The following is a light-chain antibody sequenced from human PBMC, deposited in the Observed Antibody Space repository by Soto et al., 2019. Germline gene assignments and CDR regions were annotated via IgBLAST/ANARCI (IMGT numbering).Light chain of an antibody. CDR1: QGISSY. V-gene: IGKV1-27*01. CDR3: QKYNRAPIT. Sequence: DIQMTQSPSSLSASVGDRFTITCRASQGISSYLAWYQQKPGKAPNLLIYAASTLRSGVPSRFSGSGSGTDFTLTISSLQPEDVATYYCQKYNRAPITFGQGTRLEIK. CDR2: AAS. J-gene: IGKJ5*01.